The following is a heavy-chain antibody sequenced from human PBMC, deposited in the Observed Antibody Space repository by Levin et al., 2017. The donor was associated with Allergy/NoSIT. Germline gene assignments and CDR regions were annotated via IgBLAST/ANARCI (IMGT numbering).Heavy chain of an antibody. CDR1: GFPFTGYW. CDR3: ARKGGGAGGAYTYDSGLDV. J-gene: IGHJ6*02. V-gene: IGHV3-74*03. D-gene: IGHD6-25*01. CDR2: VNTDETSA. Sequence: GGSLRLSCVASGFPFTGYWMHWVRQVPGKGPVWLAGVNTDETSASYADSVKGRFIIFRNNAENTLYLQMNSLRLEDTAVYYCARKGGGAGGAYTYDSGLDVWGQGTTVTVSS.